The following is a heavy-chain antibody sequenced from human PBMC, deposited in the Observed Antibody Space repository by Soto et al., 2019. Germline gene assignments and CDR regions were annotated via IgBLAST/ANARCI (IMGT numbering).Heavy chain of an antibody. J-gene: IGHJ4*02. CDR1: GFTFSSYA. CDR2: ISGSGGST. CDR3: AKEEQSMIVVVIKADY. V-gene: IGHV3-23*01. Sequence: GGSLRLSCAASGFTFSSYAMSWVRQAPGKGLEWVSAISGSGGSTYYADSVKGRFTISRDNSKNTLYLQMNSLRAEDTAVYYCAKEEQSMIVVVIKADYWGQGTLVTVSS. D-gene: IGHD3-22*01.